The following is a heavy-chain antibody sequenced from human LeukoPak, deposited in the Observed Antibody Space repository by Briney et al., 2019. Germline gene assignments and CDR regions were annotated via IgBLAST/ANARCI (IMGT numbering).Heavy chain of an antibody. Sequence: GGSLRLSCAASGFTFSSYAMSWVRRAPGKGLEWVSAISGSGGSTYYADSVKGRFTISRDNSKNTLYLQMNSLRVEDTAVYYCAKGIVLTASMDVWGQGTTVTVSS. V-gene: IGHV3-23*01. CDR2: ISGSGGST. CDR3: AKGIVLTASMDV. D-gene: IGHD2-8*01. J-gene: IGHJ6*02. CDR1: GFTFSSYA.